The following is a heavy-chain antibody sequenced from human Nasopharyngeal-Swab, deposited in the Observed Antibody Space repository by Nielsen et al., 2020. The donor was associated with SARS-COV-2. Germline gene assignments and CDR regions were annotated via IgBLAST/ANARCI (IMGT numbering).Heavy chain of an antibody. J-gene: IGHJ3*02. Sequence: SVKVSCKASGGTFSSYAISWVRQAPGQGLEWMGGIIPTFGTANYAQKFQGRVTITADESTSTAYMELSSLRSEDTAVYYCSRTYYYDSSGRNAFDIWGQGTMVTVSS. CDR2: IIPTFGTA. D-gene: IGHD3-22*01. CDR3: SRTYYYDSSGRNAFDI. CDR1: GGTFSSYA. V-gene: IGHV1-69*13.